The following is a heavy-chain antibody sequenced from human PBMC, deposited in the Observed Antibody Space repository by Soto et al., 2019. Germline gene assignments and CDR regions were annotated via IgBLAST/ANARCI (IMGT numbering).Heavy chain of an antibody. D-gene: IGHD3-3*01. CDR1: GFTFSSYG. CDR3: AKDTAPSDFWSGYYTPAVGNWFDP. CDR2: ISYDGSNK. J-gene: IGHJ5*02. V-gene: IGHV3-30*18. Sequence: PGGSLRLSCAASGFTFSSYGMHWVRQAPGKGLEWVAVISYDGSNKYYADSVKGRFTISRDNSKNTLYLQMNSLRAEDTAVYYCAKDTAPSDFWSGYYTPAVGNWFDPWGQGTLVTVSS.